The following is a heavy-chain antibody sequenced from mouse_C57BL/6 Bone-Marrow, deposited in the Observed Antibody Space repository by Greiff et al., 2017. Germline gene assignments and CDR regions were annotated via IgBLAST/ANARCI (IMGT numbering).Heavy chain of an antibody. D-gene: IGHD1-1*01. J-gene: IGHJ2*01. V-gene: IGHV1-62-2*01. CDR3: ARHADYYGSSYPYYFDY. CDR2: FYPGSGSI. CDR1: GYTFTEYT. Sequence: QVQLQQSGAELVKPGASVKLSCKASGYTFTEYTIHWVKQRSGQGLEWIGWFYPGSGSIKYNEKFKDKATLTADKCSSTVYMELSRLTSEDSAVYFCARHADYYGSSYPYYFDYWGQGTTLTVSS.